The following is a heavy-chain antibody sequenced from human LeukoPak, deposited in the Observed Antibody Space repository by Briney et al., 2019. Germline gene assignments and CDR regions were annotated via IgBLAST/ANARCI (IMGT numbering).Heavy chain of an antibody. Sequence: SETLSLTCTVSGGSISSSSYYWGWIRQPPGKGLEWIGYIYYSGTTNYNPSLKSRVTLSVDTAKTQFSLKLRSVTASDPALYYCATSPGTTWWFGPWGQGTLVTVSS. J-gene: IGHJ5*02. CDR3: ATSPGTTWWFGP. V-gene: IGHV4-61*05. CDR1: GGSISSSSYY. CDR2: IYYSGTT. D-gene: IGHD2/OR15-2a*01.